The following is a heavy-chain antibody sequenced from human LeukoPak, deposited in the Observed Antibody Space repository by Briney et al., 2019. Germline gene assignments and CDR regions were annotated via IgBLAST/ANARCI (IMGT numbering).Heavy chain of an antibody. CDR3: ARDRYYCSGGSCYFFYYYYYGMDV. CDR1: GFTFSSYS. J-gene: IGHJ6*02. CDR2: ISSSSSYI. D-gene: IGHD2-15*01. Sequence: GGSLRLSCAASGFTFSSYSMNWGSQARGKGLEGVSSISSSSSYIYYAGSVKGRFTISRDNAKNSLYMQMNSLRAEDTAVYYSARDRYYCSGGSCYFFYYYYYGMDVWGQGTTVTVSS. V-gene: IGHV3-21*03.